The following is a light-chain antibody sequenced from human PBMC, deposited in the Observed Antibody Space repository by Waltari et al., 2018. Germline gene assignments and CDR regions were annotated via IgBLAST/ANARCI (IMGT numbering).Light chain of an antibody. J-gene: IGLJ3*02. CDR3: AAWDDSLSASL. CDR2: RND. Sequence: QPVLTPPPSVSGTPGKRVTISCSGSSFNIGGNYVSWFQQLPGPAPKLLIYRNDERPSGVPDRISGSKSGTSASLAISGLRSEDEAHYYCAAWDDSLSASLFGGGTKLTVL. V-gene: IGLV1-47*01. CDR1: SFNIGGNY.